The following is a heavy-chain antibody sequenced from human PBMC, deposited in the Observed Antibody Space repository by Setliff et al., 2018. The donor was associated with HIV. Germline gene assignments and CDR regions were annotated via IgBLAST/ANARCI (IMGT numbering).Heavy chain of an antibody. V-gene: IGHV3-7*01. CDR3: ARKLRPGHGVDV. D-gene: IGHD3-10*01. CDR2: ISPDGSEK. Sequence: GSLRLSCAASGFTFNNYWMNWVRQVPGKGLVWVARISPDGSEKNYVDSVKGRFTISRDNAKNSMDLQMNSLRAEDTAIYYCARKLRPGHGVDVWGQGTTVTVSS. J-gene: IGHJ6*02. CDR1: GFTFNNYW.